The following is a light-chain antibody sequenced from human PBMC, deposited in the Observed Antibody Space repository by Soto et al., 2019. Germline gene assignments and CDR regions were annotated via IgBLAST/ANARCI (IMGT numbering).Light chain of an antibody. Sequence: AIQMTQSPSSLSASVGDRVSITYRASQGIRNDLGWYQQKPGKAPKLLIYGASSLQSGVPSRFSGSGSGTDFTLTISSLQPEDFATYYCLQDYNYPWTFGQGTKVDIK. CDR3: LQDYNYPWT. CDR2: GAS. V-gene: IGKV1-6*01. CDR1: QGIRND. J-gene: IGKJ1*01.